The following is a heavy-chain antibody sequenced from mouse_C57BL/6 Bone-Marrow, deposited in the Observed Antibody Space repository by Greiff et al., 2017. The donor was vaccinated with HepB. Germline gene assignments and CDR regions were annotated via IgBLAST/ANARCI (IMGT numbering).Heavy chain of an antibody. Sequence: QVQLKQSGAELVKPGASVKLSCKASGYTFTSYWMHWVKQRPGQGLEWIGMIHPNSGSTNYNEKFKSKATLTVDKSSSTAYMQLSSLTSEDSAVYYCARSDGTHYYAMDYWGQGTSVTVSS. J-gene: IGHJ4*01. CDR1: GYTFTSYW. CDR2: IHPNSGST. V-gene: IGHV1-64*01. D-gene: IGHD2-3*01. CDR3: ARSDGTHYYAMDY.